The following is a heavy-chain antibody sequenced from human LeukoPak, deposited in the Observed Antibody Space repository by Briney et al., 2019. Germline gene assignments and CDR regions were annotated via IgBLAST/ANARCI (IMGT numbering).Heavy chain of an antibody. CDR3: ARDDCSTTPCYAY. CDR2: ITNDGSST. D-gene: IGHD2-2*01. J-gene: IGHJ4*02. V-gene: IGHV3-74*01. CDR1: GLTFSSHW. Sequence: GGSLRLSCAASGLTFSSHWMHWVRQAPGKGLVWVSRITNDGSSTTYADSVKGRFTVSRDISKNTVYLQMNGLKAEDTAVYYCARDDCSTTPCYAYWGQGTLVTVSS.